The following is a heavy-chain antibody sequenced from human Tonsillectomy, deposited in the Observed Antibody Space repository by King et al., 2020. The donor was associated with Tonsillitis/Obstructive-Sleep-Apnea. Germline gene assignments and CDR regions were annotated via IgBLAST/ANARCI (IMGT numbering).Heavy chain of an antibody. Sequence: VQLVESGAEVKKPGESLKISCKGSGYSFTSYCIAWVRQMPGKALEWMGIIYPGDSDTRYSPSFQGQVTIPADKSISTAYLQWSSLKASDTAMYYCARTRDGYNNYYYYYCTDVWGKGTTVTVSS. J-gene: IGHJ6*03. CDR2: IYPGDSDT. D-gene: IGHD5-24*01. CDR1: GYSFTSYC. CDR3: ARTRDGYNNYYYYYCTDV. V-gene: IGHV5-51*01.